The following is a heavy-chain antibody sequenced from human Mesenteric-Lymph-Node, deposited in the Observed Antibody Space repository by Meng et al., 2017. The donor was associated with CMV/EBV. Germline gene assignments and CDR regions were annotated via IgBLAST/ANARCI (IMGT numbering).Heavy chain of an antibody. V-gene: IGHV3-21*01. J-gene: IGHJ6*02. D-gene: IGHD3-3*01. CDR3: ASTYYDFWSGYTGSDYYGMDV. CDR1: GFTFGSYS. CDR2: ISSSSSYI. Sequence: GESLKISCAASGFTFGSYSMNWVRQAPGKGLEWVSSISSSSSYIYYAGSVKGRFTISRDNAKNSLHLQMNSLRAEDTAVYYCASTYYDFWSGYTGSDYYGMDVWGQGTTVTVSS.